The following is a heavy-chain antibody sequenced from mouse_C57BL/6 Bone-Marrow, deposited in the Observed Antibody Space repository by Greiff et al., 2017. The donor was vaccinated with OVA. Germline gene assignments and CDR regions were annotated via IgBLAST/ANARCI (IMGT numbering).Heavy chain of an antibody. D-gene: IGHD1-1*01. CDR1: GFNIKDYY. CDR2: IDPEDGET. Sequence: VQLQQSGAELVKPGASVKLSCTASGFNIKDYYMHWVKQRTEQGLEWIGRIDPEDGETKYAPKFQGKATITADTSSNTAYLQLSSLTSEDTAVYYCARSGQDSCYYGSSYDWYFDVWGTGTTVTVSS. V-gene: IGHV14-2*01. CDR3: ARSGQDSCYYGSSYDWYFDV. J-gene: IGHJ1*03.